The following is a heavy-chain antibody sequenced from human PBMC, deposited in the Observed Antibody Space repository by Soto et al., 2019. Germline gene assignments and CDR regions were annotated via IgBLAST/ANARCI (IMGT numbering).Heavy chain of an antibody. D-gene: IGHD6-6*01. CDR3: TRKPRIAARSNWYFDL. CDR2: IRSKAYGGTT. V-gene: IGHV3-49*05. Sequence: EVQLVESGGGLVKPGRSLRLSCTASGFTFGDYAMSWFRQAPGKGLEWVGFIRSKAYGGTTEYAASVKGRFTISRDDSKSIAYLQMNSLKTEDTAVYYCTRKPRIAARSNWYFDLWGRGTLVTVSS. J-gene: IGHJ2*01. CDR1: GFTFGDYA.